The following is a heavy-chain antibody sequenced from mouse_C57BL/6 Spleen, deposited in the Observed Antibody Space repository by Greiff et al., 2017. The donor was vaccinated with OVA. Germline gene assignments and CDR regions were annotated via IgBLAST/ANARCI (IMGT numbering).Heavy chain of an antibody. CDR2: IYPRSGNT. CDR1: GYTFTSYG. Sequence: QVQLQQSGAELARPGASVKLSCKASGYTFTSYGISWVKQSTGQGLEWIGEIYPRSGNTYYNEKFKGKATLTAAKSYITAYMELRSLTSEDSAVYFCARRDYYGSVDYWGQGTTLTVSS. V-gene: IGHV1-81*01. CDR3: ARRDYYGSVDY. D-gene: IGHD1-1*01. J-gene: IGHJ2*01.